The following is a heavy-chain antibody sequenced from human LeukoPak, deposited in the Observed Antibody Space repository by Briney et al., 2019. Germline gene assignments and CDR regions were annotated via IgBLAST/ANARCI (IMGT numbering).Heavy chain of an antibody. D-gene: IGHD4-17*01. V-gene: IGHV4-38-2*02. Sequence: SETLSLTCTVSGYSISSGYYWGWIRQPPGKGLEWIGSIYHSGSTYYNPSLKSRVTISVDTSKNQFSLKLSSVTAADTAVYYCARDNGDPWEEGYWGQGTLVTVSS. CDR1: GYSISSGYY. CDR3: ARDNGDPWEEGY. CDR2: IYHSGST. J-gene: IGHJ4*02.